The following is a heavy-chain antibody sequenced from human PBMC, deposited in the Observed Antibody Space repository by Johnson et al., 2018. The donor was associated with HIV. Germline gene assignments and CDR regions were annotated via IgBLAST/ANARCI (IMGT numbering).Heavy chain of an antibody. CDR2: ISFDGSNK. CDR3: ARVRGGRENAFDI. Sequence: QVQLVESGGGVVQPGRSLRLSCAASGFTFSSYAMHWVRQAPGKGLEWVAVISFDGSNKYYADSVKGRFTISRDNSKNTLYLQMNSPRVEDTAVYYCARVRGGRENAFDIWGQGTMVTVSS. V-gene: IGHV3-30*04. D-gene: IGHD1-26*01. CDR1: GFTFSSYA. J-gene: IGHJ3*02.